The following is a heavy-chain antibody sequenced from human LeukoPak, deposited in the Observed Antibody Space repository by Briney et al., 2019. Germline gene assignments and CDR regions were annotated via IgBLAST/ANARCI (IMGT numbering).Heavy chain of an antibody. J-gene: IGHJ6*03. D-gene: IGHD3-3*01. CDR1: GFTFSSYG. CDR3: AKGTRFLEWSFRHYYYMDV. V-gene: IGHV3-30*02. Sequence: PGGSLRLSCAASGFTFSSYGMHWVRQAPGKGLEWVAFIRYDGSNKYYADSVKGRFTISRDNSKNTLYLQMNSLSAEDTAVYYCAKGTRFLEWSFRHYYYMDVWGKGTTVTVSS. CDR2: IRYDGSNK.